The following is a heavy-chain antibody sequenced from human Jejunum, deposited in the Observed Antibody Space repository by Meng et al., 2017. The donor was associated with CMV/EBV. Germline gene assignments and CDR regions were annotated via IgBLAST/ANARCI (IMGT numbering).Heavy chain of an antibody. Sequence: QLRLQESGPELVKPSETLSLLCTVSGASISSSNYYWGWIRQSPGKGLEWIGSIYYTGSTYYNPSLKSRLTISIDTSKNQFSLKLSSVTAADTAIYYCARGLSTSSSGYWGQGTLVTVSS. CDR2: IYYTGST. CDR1: GASISSSNYY. D-gene: IGHD6-6*01. CDR3: ARGLSTSSSGY. V-gene: IGHV4-39*07. J-gene: IGHJ4*02.